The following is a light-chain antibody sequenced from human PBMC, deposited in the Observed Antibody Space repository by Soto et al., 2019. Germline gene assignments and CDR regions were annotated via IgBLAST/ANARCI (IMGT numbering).Light chain of an antibody. V-gene: IGKV3-15*01. J-gene: IGKJ1*01. CDR2: GAS. CDR1: QSISSN. Sequence: EMVMTQSPSTLSASPGERATLSCRASQSISSNLAWYQQKPGQAPRLLIYGASTTPTGIPARFSGSGSGTEFTLTISSLQSEDLAVYYCQQYNNWPRTFGQGTKVEI. CDR3: QQYNNWPRT.